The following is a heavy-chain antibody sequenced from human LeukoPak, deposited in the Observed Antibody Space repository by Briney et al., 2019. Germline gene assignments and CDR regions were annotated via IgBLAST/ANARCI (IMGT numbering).Heavy chain of an antibody. CDR2: IYHSGST. D-gene: IGHD6-13*01. J-gene: IGHJ6*02. CDR3: ASGYSSSWSEVYYYYYGMDV. V-gene: IGHV4-30-2*01. CDR1: GGSISSGGYS. Sequence: KTSETLSLTCAVSGGSISSGGYSWSWIRQPPGKGLEWIGYIYHSGSTYYNPSLKSRVTISVDRSKNQFSLKLSSVTAADTAVYYCASGYSSSWSEVYYYYYGMDVWGQGTTVTVSS.